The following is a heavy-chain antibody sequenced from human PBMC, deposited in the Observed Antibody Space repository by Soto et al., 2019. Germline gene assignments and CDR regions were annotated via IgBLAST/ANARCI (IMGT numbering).Heavy chain of an antibody. CDR1: GFTFSSYW. Sequence: EVQLVESGGGLVQPGGSLRLSCEASGFTFSSYWMHWVRQTPGKGLVWVSRIKSDGSITSYADSVKGRFTISRDNAKDTLYLQMISLRAEDTAVYYCARGATQHFDYWGQGTLVTVSS. J-gene: IGHJ4*02. V-gene: IGHV3-74*01. D-gene: IGHD5-12*01. CDR3: ARGATQHFDY. CDR2: IKSDGSIT.